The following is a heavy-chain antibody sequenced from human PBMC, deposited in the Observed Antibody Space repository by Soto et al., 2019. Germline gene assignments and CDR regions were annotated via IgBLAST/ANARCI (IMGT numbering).Heavy chain of an antibody. Sequence: EVQLVESGGALVQPGGSLRLTCTASGFTFDDYAIHWVRQAPGKGLEWISGISWNGDATGYVDSVKGRFTISRDNAKNSLYRQMNSLRTKDSAMYSCAILPLYGSVFDCWGQGTLVTVAS. J-gene: IGHJ4*02. CDR3: AILPLYGSVFDC. CDR2: ISWNGDAT. V-gene: IGHV3-9*01. CDR1: GFTFDDYA. D-gene: IGHD3-10*01.